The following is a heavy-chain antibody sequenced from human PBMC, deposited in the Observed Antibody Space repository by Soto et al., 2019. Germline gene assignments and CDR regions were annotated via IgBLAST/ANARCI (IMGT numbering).Heavy chain of an antibody. Sequence: GGSLRLSCAASGFAFSTNAMTWVRQAPGKGLEWVIIMSGDGTRTYYADSVKGRFTISRDNSKTSVFLEMNSLRADDTAVYYCAKDRDDSIWFGLNFLDYWGLGTLVTVSS. CDR1: GFAFSTNA. CDR3: AKDRDDSIWFGLNFLDY. CDR2: MSGDGTRT. J-gene: IGHJ4*02. V-gene: IGHV3-23*01. D-gene: IGHD6-13*01.